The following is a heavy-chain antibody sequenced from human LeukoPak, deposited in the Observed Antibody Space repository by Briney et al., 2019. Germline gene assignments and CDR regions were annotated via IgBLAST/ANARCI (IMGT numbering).Heavy chain of an antibody. D-gene: IGHD4-23*01. CDR1: GYTFTGYY. Sequence: ASVKVSCKASGYTFTGYYIHWVRQAPGQGLEWMGWINPNSGGTNYAQKFQGRVTMTRDTSTSTAYMELSRLRSDDTAVYYCARDAPHPQGSTVVTGTLAFDIWGQGTMVTVSS. CDR2: INPNSGGT. V-gene: IGHV1-2*02. CDR3: ARDAPHPQGSTVVTGTLAFDI. J-gene: IGHJ3*02.